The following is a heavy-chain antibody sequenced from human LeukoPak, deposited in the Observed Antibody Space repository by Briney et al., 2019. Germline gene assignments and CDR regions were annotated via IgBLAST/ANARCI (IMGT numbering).Heavy chain of an antibody. J-gene: IGHJ5*02. CDR1: GGSISSYY. D-gene: IGHD2-2*01. CDR3: ARELVVVPAASNWFDP. CDR2: IYYGGST. V-gene: IGHV4-59*01. Sequence: SETLSLTCTVSGGSISSYYWSWIRQPPGKGLEWIGYIYYGGSTNYNPSLKSRVTISVDTSKNQFSLKLSSVTAADTAVYYCARELVVVPAASNWFDPWGQGTLVTVSS.